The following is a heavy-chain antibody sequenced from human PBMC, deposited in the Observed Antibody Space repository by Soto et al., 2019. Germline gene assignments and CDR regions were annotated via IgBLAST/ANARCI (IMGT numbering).Heavy chain of an antibody. CDR1: GGTFSSYA. V-gene: IGHV1-69*13. Sequence: ASVKVSCKASGGTFSSYAISWVRQAPGQGLEWMGGIIPIFGTANYAQKFQGRVTITADESTSTAYMELSSLRSEDTAVYYCASVSSRDNNWFDPWGQGTLVTVSS. CDR3: ASVSSRDNNWFDP. CDR2: IIPIFGTA. J-gene: IGHJ5*02. D-gene: IGHD2-8*01.